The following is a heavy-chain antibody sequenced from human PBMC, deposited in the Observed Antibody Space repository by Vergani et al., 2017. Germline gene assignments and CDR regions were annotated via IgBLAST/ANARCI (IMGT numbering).Heavy chain of an antibody. CDR3: ARETVTKVDYYYGMDV. J-gene: IGHJ6*02. CDR1: GFTFSSYA. Sequence: QVQLVESGGGVVQPGRSLRLSCAASGFTFSSYAMHWVRQAPGKGLEWVAVISYDGSNKYYADSVKGRFTISRDNSKNTLYLQMNSLRAEDTAVYYSARETVTKVDYYYGMDVWGQGTTVTVSS. D-gene: IGHD4-17*01. CDR2: ISYDGSNK. V-gene: IGHV3-30-3*01.